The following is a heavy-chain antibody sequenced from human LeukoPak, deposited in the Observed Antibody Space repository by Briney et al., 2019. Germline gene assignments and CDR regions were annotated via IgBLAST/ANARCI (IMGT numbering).Heavy chain of an antibody. J-gene: IGHJ4*02. CDR3: ARGHDYGDFQLDYFDY. CDR1: GFTFSSYW. V-gene: IGHV3-7*01. Sequence: GGSLRLSCAASGFTFSSYWMSWVRQAPGKGLEWVANIKQDGSEKYYVDSVKGRFTISRDNAKNSLYLQMNSLRAEDTVVYYCARGHDYGDFQLDYFDYWGQGTLVTVSS. CDR2: IKQDGSEK. D-gene: IGHD4-17*01.